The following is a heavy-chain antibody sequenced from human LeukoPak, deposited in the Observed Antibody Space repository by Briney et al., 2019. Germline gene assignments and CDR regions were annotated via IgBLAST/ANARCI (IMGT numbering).Heavy chain of an antibody. V-gene: IGHV1-69*13. J-gene: IGHJ6*02. D-gene: IGHD3-3*01. CDR3: AARVEYYYYYYGMDV. CDR1: GGTFSIYA. CDR2: IIPIFGTA. Sequence: ASVTVSCKASGGTFSIYAISWVRQAPGQGLEWMGGIIPIFGTANYAQKFQGRVTITADESTSTAYMELSSLRSEDTAVYYCAARVEYYYYYYGMDVWGQGTTVTVSS.